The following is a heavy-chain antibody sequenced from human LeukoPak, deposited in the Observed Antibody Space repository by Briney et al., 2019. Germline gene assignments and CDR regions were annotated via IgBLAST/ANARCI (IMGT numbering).Heavy chain of an antibody. Sequence: GGSLRLSCAASGFTFSSYDMHWVRQATGKGLEWVSAIGTAGDTYYPGSVKGRFTISRENAKNSLYLQMNSLRAGDTAVYYCARGTRRYDSSANWFDPWGQGTLVTVSS. V-gene: IGHV3-13*01. D-gene: IGHD3-22*01. J-gene: IGHJ5*02. CDR1: GFTFSSYD. CDR2: IGTAGDT. CDR3: ARGTRRYDSSANWFDP.